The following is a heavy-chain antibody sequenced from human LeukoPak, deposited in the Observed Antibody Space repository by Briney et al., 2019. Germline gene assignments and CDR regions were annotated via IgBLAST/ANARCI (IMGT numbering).Heavy chain of an antibody. D-gene: IGHD3-22*01. CDR1: GFTVSSNY. CDR3: VGAVADSTGHHYFDY. CDR2: IYSGGST. V-gene: IGHV3-53*01. Sequence: GGSLRLSCAASGFTVSSNYMSWVRQAPGKGLEWVSVIYSGGSTYYADSVKGRFTISRDNSKNTLYLQMNSLRAEGTAVYYCVGAVADSTGHHYFDYWGQGTLVTVSS. J-gene: IGHJ4*02.